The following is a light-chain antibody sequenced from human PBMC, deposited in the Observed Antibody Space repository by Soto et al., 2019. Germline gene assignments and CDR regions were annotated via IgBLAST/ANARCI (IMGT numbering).Light chain of an antibody. CDR1: SSNIGAGYD. CDR2: GNS. CDR3: QSYDTGLRTV. J-gene: IGLJ7*01. V-gene: IGLV1-40*01. Sequence: QSVLTQPPSVSGAPGQRVTMSCTGSSSNIGAGYDVHWYQQLPGTAPKLLIYGNSNRPSGVPDRFSGSKSGTSASLAITGLQAEDEADYYCQSYDTGLRTVFGGGTQLTVL.